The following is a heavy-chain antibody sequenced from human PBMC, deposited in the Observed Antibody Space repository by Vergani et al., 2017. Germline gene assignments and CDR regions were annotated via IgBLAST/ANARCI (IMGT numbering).Heavy chain of an antibody. D-gene: IGHD2-8*02. Sequence: QVQLQESGPGLVKPSETLSLTCTISGGSISGHYWSWIRQAPGKGLDWVGYIYYTGDIRSNPSLTSRISMSLDTSRSQFSLTVKSVTVADTAVYYCARYLCPGGSCIGFDYWGQGILVTVSS. J-gene: IGHJ4*02. CDR3: ARYLCPGGSCIGFDY. CDR1: GGSISGHY. V-gene: IGHV4-59*11. CDR2: IYYTGDI.